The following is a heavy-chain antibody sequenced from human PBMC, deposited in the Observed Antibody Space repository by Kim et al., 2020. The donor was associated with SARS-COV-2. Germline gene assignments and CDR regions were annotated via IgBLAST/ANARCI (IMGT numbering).Heavy chain of an antibody. CDR3: ARTRGYCSSTSCYYYYGMDV. J-gene: IGHJ6*02. Sequence: SETLSLTCAVYGGSFSGYYWSWIRQPPGKGLEWIGEINHSGSTNYNPSLKSRVTISVDTSKNQFSLKLSSVTAADTAVYYCARTRGYCSSTSCYYYYGMDVWGQGTTVTVSS. CDR1: GGSFSGYY. D-gene: IGHD2-2*01. CDR2: INHSGST. V-gene: IGHV4-34*01.